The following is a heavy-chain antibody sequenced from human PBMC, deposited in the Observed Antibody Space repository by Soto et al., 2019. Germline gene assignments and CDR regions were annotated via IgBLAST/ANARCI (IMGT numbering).Heavy chain of an antibody. CDR1: GFTFSDHY. CDR2: TRNKANSYTT. J-gene: IGHJ4*02. CDR3: RSSVRIFGILADY. V-gene: IGHV3-72*01. D-gene: IGHD3-3*01. Sequence: GGSLRLSCAASGFTFSDHYMDWVRQAPGKGLEWVGRTRNKANSYTTEYAASVKGRFTISRDDSKNSLYLQMNSLKTEDTAVYYCRSSVRIFGILADYWGQGTLVTVSS.